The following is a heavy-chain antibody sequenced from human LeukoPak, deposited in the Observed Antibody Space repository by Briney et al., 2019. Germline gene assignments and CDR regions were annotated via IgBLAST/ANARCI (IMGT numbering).Heavy chain of an antibody. CDR3: ARHRPHTDSNSVADYYFDY. Sequence: GESLKISCKGSGYSFTGYWIGWVRQMPGKGLEWMGIIYPGDSDTRYSPSFQGQVTISADKSISTAYLQWSSLKASDTAMYYCARHRPHTDSNSVADYYFDYWGQGTLVTVSS. CDR1: GYSFTGYW. J-gene: IGHJ4*02. CDR2: IYPGDSDT. D-gene: IGHD6-19*01. V-gene: IGHV5-51*01.